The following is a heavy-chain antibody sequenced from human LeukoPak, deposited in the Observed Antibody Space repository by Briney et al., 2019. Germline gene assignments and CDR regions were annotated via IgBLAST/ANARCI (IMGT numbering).Heavy chain of an antibody. V-gene: IGHV5-51*01. CDR3: ARSNDFWSATNDY. CDR2: IYPGDSDT. Sequence: GESLKISCKGSGYSFSKYWIGWVRQMPGKGLEWMGIIYPGDSDTRYSPSFQGQVTISADKSISTAYLQWSSLKASDSAMYYCARSNDFWSATNDYWGQGTLVTVSS. CDR1: GYSFSKYW. D-gene: IGHD3-3*01. J-gene: IGHJ4*02.